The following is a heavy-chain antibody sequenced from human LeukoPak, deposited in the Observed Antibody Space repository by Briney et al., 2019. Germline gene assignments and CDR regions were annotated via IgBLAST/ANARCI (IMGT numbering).Heavy chain of an antibody. CDR3: TTNSVVAFNRYFQY. CDR1: GFTFSTYA. V-gene: IGHV3-23*01. J-gene: IGHJ1*01. Sequence: PGGSLRLSCAASGFTFSTYAVSWVRQAPGKGLQWVSAISGSGGNTFYADSVKGRFTISRDNSKNTLYLQMNSLRAEDTAIYYCTTNSVVAFNRYFQYWGQGTLVTVSS. CDR2: ISGSGGNT. D-gene: IGHD2-15*01.